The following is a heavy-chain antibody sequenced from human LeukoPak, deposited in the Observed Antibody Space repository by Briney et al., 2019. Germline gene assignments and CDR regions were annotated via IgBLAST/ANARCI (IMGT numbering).Heavy chain of an antibody. V-gene: IGHV1-46*01. CDR1: GYTFTSYY. CDR2: INPSGGST. D-gene: IGHD1-14*01. CDR3: ARDPRNKPYYYMDV. Sequence: ASVKVSCKASGYTFTSYYMHWVRQAPGQGLEWMGIINPSGGSTSYAQKFQGRVTITRDTSASTAYMELSSLRSEDMAVYYCARDPRNKPYYYMDVWGKGTTVTVSS. J-gene: IGHJ6*03.